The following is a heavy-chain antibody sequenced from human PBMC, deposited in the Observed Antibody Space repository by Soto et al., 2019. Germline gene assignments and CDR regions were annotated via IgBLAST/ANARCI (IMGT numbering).Heavy chain of an antibody. CDR1: GYSFTSYW. J-gene: IGHJ6*02. D-gene: IGHD2-21*02. Sequence: GESLKISCKGSGYSFTSYWISWVRQMPGKGLEWMGRIDPSDSYTNYSPSFQGHVTISADKSISTAYLQWSSLKASDTAMYYCAIESYCGGDCYYYYYYGMDVWGQGTTVTVSS. V-gene: IGHV5-10-1*01. CDR2: IDPSDSYT. CDR3: AIESYCGGDCYYYYYYGMDV.